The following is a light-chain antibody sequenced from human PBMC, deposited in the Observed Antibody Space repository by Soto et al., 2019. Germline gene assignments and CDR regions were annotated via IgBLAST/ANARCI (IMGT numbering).Light chain of an antibody. CDR2: GAS. Sequence: EIVLTQSPATLSLSPGEGATLSCRASQSVSNYLAWYQQKPGQAPRLLMYGASNRATGIPDRFSGTGSGTDFTLTISRLEPEDFAVYYCQQYGSSPYTFGLGTKLEIK. V-gene: IGKV3-20*01. J-gene: IGKJ2*01. CDR1: QSVSNY. CDR3: QQYGSSPYT.